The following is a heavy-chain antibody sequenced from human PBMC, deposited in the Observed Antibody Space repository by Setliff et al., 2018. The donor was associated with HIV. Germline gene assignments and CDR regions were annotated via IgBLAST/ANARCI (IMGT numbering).Heavy chain of an antibody. D-gene: IGHD3-22*01. V-gene: IGHV3-66*02. CDR3: ARVRLYSSALDY. CDR2: IYSDGST. J-gene: IGHJ4*02. Sequence: PGESLKISCAASGFTVSSHYMSWVRQAPGKGLEWVSTIYSDGSTYHADSVKGRFTLSRDTSKNTLSLQMNSLRPEDTAVFYCARVRLYSSALDYWGQGTLVTVSS. CDR1: GFTVSSHY.